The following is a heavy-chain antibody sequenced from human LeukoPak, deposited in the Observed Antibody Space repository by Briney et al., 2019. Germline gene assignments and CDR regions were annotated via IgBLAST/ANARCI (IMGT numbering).Heavy chain of an antibody. CDR2: ISSSSYI. V-gene: IGHV3-21*01. CDR1: GFTFSSYS. J-gene: IGHJ4*02. D-gene: IGHD5-12*01. CDR3: ARDSDYVPRDY. Sequence: PGGSLRLSCAASGFTFSSYSMNWVRQAPGKGLEWVSSISSSSYIYYADSVKGRFTISRDNAKNSLYLQMNSLRAEDTAVYYCARDSDYVPRDYWGQGTLVTVSS.